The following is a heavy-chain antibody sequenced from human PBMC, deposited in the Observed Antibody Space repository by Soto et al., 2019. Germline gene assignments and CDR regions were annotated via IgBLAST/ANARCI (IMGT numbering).Heavy chain of an antibody. Sequence: EVQLVESGGGLVKPGGSLRLSCAASGFTFSSYSMNWVRQAPGKGLEWVSSISSSSSYIYYADSVKGRFTISRDNAKNSLYLQMNSRRAEDTAVYYCARDRGGRDYYYYYMDVWGKGTTVTVSS. V-gene: IGHV3-21*01. CDR3: ARDRGGRDYYYYYMDV. D-gene: IGHD3-16*01. CDR1: GFTFSSYS. J-gene: IGHJ6*03. CDR2: ISSSSSYI.